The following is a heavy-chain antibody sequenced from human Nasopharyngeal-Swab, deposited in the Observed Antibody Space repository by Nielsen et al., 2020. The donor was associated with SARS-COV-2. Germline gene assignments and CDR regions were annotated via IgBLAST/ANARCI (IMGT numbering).Heavy chain of an antibody. D-gene: IGHD1-20*01. CDR1: GLTFNNYG. CDR2: IWYDGSNK. J-gene: IGHJ3*02. CDR3: ARDFGIFITANDAFDI. Sequence: GGSLRLSCAASGLTFNNYGMHWVRQAPGKGLEWVAVIWYDGSNKYYADSVKGRFTISRDNSKNTLYLQMNSLRAEDTAVYYCARDFGIFITANDAFDIWGQGTMVTVSS. V-gene: IGHV3-33*01.